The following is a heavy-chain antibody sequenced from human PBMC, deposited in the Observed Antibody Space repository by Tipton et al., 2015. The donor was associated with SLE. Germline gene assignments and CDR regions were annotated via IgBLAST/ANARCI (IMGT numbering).Heavy chain of an antibody. D-gene: IGHD2-21*01. CDR3: ATMWGSREGFHY. Sequence: QLVQSGPEVKKPGASVKVSCKVSGYTLTELSMHWVRQAPGEGLEWMGGFDPEDDETIYTQNFQGRVTMTEDTSTDTAYMELSSLRAEDTAVYYCATMWGSREGFHYWGQGTLVTVSS. V-gene: IGHV1-24*01. CDR1: GYTLTELS. J-gene: IGHJ4*02. CDR2: FDPEDDET.